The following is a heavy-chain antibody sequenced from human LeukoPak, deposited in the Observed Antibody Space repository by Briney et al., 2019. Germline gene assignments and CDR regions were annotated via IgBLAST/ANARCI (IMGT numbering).Heavy chain of an antibody. D-gene: IGHD6-13*01. CDR1: GGSFSGYY. V-gene: IGHV4-34*01. CDR2: INHSGST. CDR3: ARGKQQLHWFDP. Sequence: SETLSLTCAVYGGSFSGYYWSWIRQPPGKGLEWIGDINHSGSTNFNPSLKGRVTISVDTSKNQFYLKLTSVTAADTAVYYCARGKQQLHWFDPWGQGTLVTVSS. J-gene: IGHJ5*02.